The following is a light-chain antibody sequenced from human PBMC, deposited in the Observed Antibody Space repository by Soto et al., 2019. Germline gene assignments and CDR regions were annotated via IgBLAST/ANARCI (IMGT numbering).Light chain of an antibody. V-gene: IGLV2-14*01. Sequence: ALTQPASVSGSPGQSITISCTGTSSDVGGYNYVSWYQQHPGKAPKLMIYDVSNRPSGVSNRFSGSKSGNTASLTISGLQAEDEADYYCSSYTSSRTRVFGTGTKLTVL. J-gene: IGLJ1*01. CDR3: SSYTSSRTRV. CDR2: DVS. CDR1: SSDVGGYNY.